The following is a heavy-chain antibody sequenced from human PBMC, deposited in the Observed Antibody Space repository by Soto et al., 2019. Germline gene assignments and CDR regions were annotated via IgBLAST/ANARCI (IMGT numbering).Heavy chain of an antibody. CDR3: ANLGIAVAYLVDY. V-gene: IGHV3-30*18. CDR2: ISYDGSNK. D-gene: IGHD6-19*01. Sequence: GGSLRLSCAASGFTFSSYGMHWVRQAPGKGLEWVAVISYDGSNKYYADSVKGRFTISRDNSKNTLYLQMNSLRAEDTAVYYCANLGIAVAYLVDYWGQGTLVTVSS. J-gene: IGHJ4*02. CDR1: GFTFSSYG.